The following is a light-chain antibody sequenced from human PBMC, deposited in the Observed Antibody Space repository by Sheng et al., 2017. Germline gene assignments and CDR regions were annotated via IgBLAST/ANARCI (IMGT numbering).Light chain of an antibody. Sequence: QSALTQPPSASGSPGQSVTISCTGTSRDVGGYEYVSWYQQHPGKVPKLMIYEVTKRPSGVPDRFSGSKSGNTASLTISGLQAEDEADYYCSSYTSSSTRVFGGGTKLTVL. J-gene: IGLJ3*02. CDR2: EVT. CDR1: SRDVGGYEY. V-gene: IGLV2-8*01. CDR3: SSYTSSSTRV.